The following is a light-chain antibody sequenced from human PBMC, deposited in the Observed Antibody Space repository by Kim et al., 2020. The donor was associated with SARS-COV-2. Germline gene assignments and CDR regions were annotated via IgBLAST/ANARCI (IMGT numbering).Light chain of an antibody. CDR3: QRYGSSPRT. CDR2: AAS. CDR1: QSVSSNY. J-gene: IGKJ1*01. V-gene: IGKV3-20*01. Sequence: EIVLTQSPGTLSLSPGERATLSCRASQSVSSNYLAWYQQKPGQAPRLLIYAASTRATGIPDRFSGSGSGTDFTLTISRLEPEDFAVYYCQRYGSSPRTFGQGTKVDIK.